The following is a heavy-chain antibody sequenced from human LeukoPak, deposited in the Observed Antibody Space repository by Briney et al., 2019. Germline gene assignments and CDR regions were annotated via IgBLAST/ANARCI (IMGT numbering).Heavy chain of an antibody. V-gene: IGHV3-48*03. CDR1: GFTFSSYE. D-gene: IGHD3-22*01. J-gene: IGHJ4*02. CDR3: ARDYYYDSSGLFSW. Sequence: GGSLRLSCAASGFTFSSYEMNWVRQAPGKGLEWVSYISSSGSTIYYADSVKGRFTISRDNAKNSLYLQMNSLRAEDTAVYYCARDYYYDSSGLFSWWGQGTLVTVSS. CDR2: ISSSGSTI.